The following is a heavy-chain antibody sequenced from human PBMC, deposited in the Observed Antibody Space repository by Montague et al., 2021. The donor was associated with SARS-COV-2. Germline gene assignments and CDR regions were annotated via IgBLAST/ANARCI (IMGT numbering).Heavy chain of an antibody. Sequence: PALVKPTQTLTLTCTFSGFSLSTSGMCVSWIRQPPGKALEWLALIDWDDDKYYSTSLKTRLTIPKDTSKNQVVLTMTNMDPVDTATYYCARIWGATRGDAFDIWGQGIMVTVSS. D-gene: IGHD1-26*01. J-gene: IGHJ3*02. V-gene: IGHV2-70*01. CDR3: ARIWGATRGDAFDI. CDR2: IDWDDDK. CDR1: GFSLSTSGMC.